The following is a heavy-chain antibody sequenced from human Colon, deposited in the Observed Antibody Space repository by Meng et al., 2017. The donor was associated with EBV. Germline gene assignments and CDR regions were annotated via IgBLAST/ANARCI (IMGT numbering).Heavy chain of an antibody. J-gene: IGHJ4*02. V-gene: IGHV4-30-4*01. CDR3: ARVTGKIYYDGSGYPEAFDY. D-gene: IGHD3-22*01. Sequence: VQLQESGPGLVKPSQPLSLTCTVSGYSISSADYYWSWVSQPQGKGLEWTGYIYYSGSRYYNPSLKSRVTISVDTSKKQFSLKLSSVTAADSAVYYCARVTGKIYYDGSGYPEAFDYWGQGTLVTVSS. CDR2: IYYSGSR. CDR1: GYSISSADYY.